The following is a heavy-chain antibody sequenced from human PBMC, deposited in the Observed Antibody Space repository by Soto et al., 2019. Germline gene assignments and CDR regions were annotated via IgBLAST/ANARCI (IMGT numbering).Heavy chain of an antibody. Sequence: ASVKVSCKASGYTFTSYYMHWVRQAPGQGLEWMGIINPSGGSTNYAQKLQGRVTMTRDTSTSTVYMELSSLRSEDTAVYYCASGYPPRDQVGNLPAAHWGQGTLVTVS. CDR3: ASGYPPRDQVGNLPAAH. V-gene: IGHV1-46*03. CDR1: GYTFTSYY. CDR2: INPSGGST. J-gene: IGHJ4*02. D-gene: IGHD2-2*03.